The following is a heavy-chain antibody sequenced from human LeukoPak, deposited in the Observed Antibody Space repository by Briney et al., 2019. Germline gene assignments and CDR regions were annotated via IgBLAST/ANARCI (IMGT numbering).Heavy chain of an antibody. CDR3: AKAATTYCSGGSCYSRNNCGFDY. D-gene: IGHD2-15*01. J-gene: IGHJ4*02. CDR1: GFTFDDYA. CDR2: ISGDGGNT. V-gene: IGHV3-43*02. Sequence: GGSLRLSCAASGFTFDDYAMHWVRQAPGKGLEWVSLISGDGGNTYYADSVKGRITMSRDNSKNSLYLQMNSLRTEDTALYYCAKAATTYCSGGSCYSRNNCGFDYWGQGTLVT.